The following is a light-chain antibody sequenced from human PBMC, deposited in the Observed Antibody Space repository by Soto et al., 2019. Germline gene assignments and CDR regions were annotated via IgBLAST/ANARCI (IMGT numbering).Light chain of an antibody. J-gene: IGKJ5*01. V-gene: IGKV3-11*01. CDR3: QQRSNWPPTP. CDR2: DAS. CDR1: QSVSSY. Sequence: EIVLTQSPATLSLSPGERATLSCRASQSVSSYLAWYQQKPGQAPRLLIYDASNRATGIPARFSGSGSGTDFTLTISSPEPEDFAVYYSQQRSNWPPTPLGPGPRL.